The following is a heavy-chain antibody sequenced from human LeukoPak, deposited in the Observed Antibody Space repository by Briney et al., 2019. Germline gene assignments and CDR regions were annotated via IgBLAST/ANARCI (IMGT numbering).Heavy chain of an antibody. D-gene: IGHD2-2*01. CDR2: ISAYNGNT. CDR3: ARSDCSSTSCYDAFDI. CDR1: GYTFTSYG. J-gene: IGHJ3*02. Sequence: ASVKVSCKASGYTFTSYGISRVRQAPGHGREWMGWISAYNGNTNYAQKLQGRVTMTTDTSTSTAYMELRSLRSDDTAVYYCARSDCSSTSCYDAFDIWGQGTMATVSS. V-gene: IGHV1-18*01.